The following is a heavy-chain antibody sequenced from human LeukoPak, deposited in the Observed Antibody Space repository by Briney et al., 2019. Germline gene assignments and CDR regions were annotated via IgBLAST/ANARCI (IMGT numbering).Heavy chain of an antibody. CDR1: GFTFDDYA. D-gene: IGHD1-26*01. J-gene: IGHJ4*02. CDR3: AKARELGPLPIGFDY. V-gene: IGHV3-9*01. CDR2: ISWNRGSI. Sequence: GGSLTLSCAASGFTFDDYAMHWVRQAPGKGLEWVSGISWNRGSIGYADSVKGRFTISRDNAKNSLYLQMNSLRVEDTALYYCAKARELGPLPIGFDYWGQGTLVTVSS.